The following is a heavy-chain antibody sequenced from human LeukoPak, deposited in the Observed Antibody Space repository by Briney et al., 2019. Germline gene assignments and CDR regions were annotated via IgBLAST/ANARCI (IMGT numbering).Heavy chain of an antibody. D-gene: IGHD2-21*02. Sequence: GGSLRLSCAASGFTFSSYAMSWVRQAPGKGLEWVSAISGSGGSTYYADSVKGRFTISRDNSKNTLYLQMNSLRAEDTAVYYCAKEIADGDCGRYYFDYWGQGTLVTVSS. V-gene: IGHV3-23*01. CDR2: ISGSGGST. J-gene: IGHJ4*02. CDR3: AKEIADGDCGRYYFDY. CDR1: GFTFSSYA.